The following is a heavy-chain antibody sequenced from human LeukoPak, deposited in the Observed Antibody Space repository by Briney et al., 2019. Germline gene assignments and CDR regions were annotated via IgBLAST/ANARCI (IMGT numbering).Heavy chain of an antibody. D-gene: IGHD2-15*01. CDR1: GFTFSNYG. CDR2: IQYEGKNK. J-gene: IGHJ4*02. CDR3: AKGYWVLRKGFDS. Sequence: GGSLRLSCVASGFTFSNYGMHWVRQAPGKGLERVAFIQYEGKNKDYAEAVKGRFTISSDNSKNTLFLQMNNLTAEDTALYYCAKGYWVLRKGFDSWGQGTLVTVSS. V-gene: IGHV3-30*02.